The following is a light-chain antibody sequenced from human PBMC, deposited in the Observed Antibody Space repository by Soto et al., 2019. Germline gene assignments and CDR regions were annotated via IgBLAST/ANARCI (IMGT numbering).Light chain of an antibody. J-gene: IGKJ1*01. CDR2: KAS. Sequence: DIQLTQSPSTLSASVGDRVTLTCLASQTISSWLAWYQQKPGKAPKLLIYKASTLKSGVPSRFSGSGSGTEFTLTISSLQPDDFATYYCQHYNSYSEAFGQGPKVDI. CDR1: QTISSW. V-gene: IGKV1-5*03. CDR3: QHYNSYSEA.